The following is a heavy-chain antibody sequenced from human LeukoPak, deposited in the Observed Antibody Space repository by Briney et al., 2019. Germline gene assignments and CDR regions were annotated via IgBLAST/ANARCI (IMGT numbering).Heavy chain of an antibody. J-gene: IGHJ4*02. D-gene: IGHD3-10*01. CDR2: INEDGSST. CDR3: TRDTFGARDS. Sequence: GGSLRLSCAASGYTFSSYWMHWVRQGPGKWLVWVSRINEDGSSTSYAESVRSRFTISRDNAKNTLYLQMNSLRAEDAAVYYCTRDTFGARDSWGQGTLVTVSS. CDR1: GYTFSSYW. V-gene: IGHV3-74*01.